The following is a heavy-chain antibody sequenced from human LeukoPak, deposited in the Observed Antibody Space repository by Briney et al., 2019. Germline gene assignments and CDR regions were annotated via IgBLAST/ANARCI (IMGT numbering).Heavy chain of an antibody. D-gene: IGHD2-2*01. V-gene: IGHV3-48*01. J-gene: IGHJ4*02. Sequence: PGGSLRLSCAASGFTFSSYSMNWVRQAPGKGLERVSYISSSSSTIYYADSVKGRFTISRDNAKNSLYLQMNSLRAEDTAVYYCASGVVVGSAAAGFDYWGQGTLVTVSS. CDR3: ASGVVVGSAAAGFDY. CDR2: ISSSSSTI. CDR1: GFTFSSYS.